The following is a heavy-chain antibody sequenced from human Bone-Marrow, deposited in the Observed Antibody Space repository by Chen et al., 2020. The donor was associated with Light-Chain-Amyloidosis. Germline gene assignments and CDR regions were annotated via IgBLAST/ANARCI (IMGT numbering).Heavy chain of an antibody. CDR1: GYTFPNYW. CDR2: IYPDDSDA. V-gene: IGHV5-51*01. CDR3: ARRRDGYNFDY. Sequence: EVQLEQSGPEVKKPGESLKISCKGSGYTFPNYWIGWVRQMPGKGLEWMGVIYPDDSDARYSQSFEGQVTISADKSITTAYLQWRSLKASDTAMYYCARRRDGYNFDYWGQGTPVTVSS. J-gene: IGHJ4*02. D-gene: IGHD5-12*01.